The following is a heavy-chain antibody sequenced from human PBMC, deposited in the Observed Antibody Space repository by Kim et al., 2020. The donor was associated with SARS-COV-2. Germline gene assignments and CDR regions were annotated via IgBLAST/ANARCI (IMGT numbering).Heavy chain of an antibody. J-gene: IGHJ6*02. Sequence: RFTISRDNSKNTLYLQMNSLRAEDTAVYYCANLRYSSSYLYYYYYYGMDVWGQGTTVTVSS. D-gene: IGHD6-6*01. V-gene: IGHV3-23*01. CDR3: ANLRYSSSYLYYYYYYGMDV.